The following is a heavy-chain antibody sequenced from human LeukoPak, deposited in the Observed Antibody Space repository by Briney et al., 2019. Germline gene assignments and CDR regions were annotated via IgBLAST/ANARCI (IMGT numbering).Heavy chain of an antibody. CDR3: ARDYSSSWFFDY. Sequence: GRSLRLSCAASGFTFDDYGMHWVRQAPGKGLEWVSGISWNSGSIGYADSVKGRFTISRDNAKNSLYLQMNSLRAEDTAVYYCARDYSSSWFFDYWGQGTLVTVSS. CDR1: GFTFDDYG. D-gene: IGHD6-13*01. J-gene: IGHJ4*02. V-gene: IGHV3-9*01. CDR2: ISWNSGSI.